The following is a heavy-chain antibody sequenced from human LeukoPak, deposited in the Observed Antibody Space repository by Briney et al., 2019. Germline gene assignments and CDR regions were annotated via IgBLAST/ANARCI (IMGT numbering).Heavy chain of an antibody. V-gene: IGHV3-66*01. CDR1: GFTVSSDY. CDR2: IYSDDNT. CDR3: AREDWNDVFGY. Sequence: GGSLRLSCTASGFTVSSDYMSWVRQAPGKGLEWVSVIYSDDNTYYADSVKDRFTISRDNSKNTLYLQMNSLRAEDTAVYYCAREDWNDVFGYWGQGTLVTVSS. D-gene: IGHD1-1*01. J-gene: IGHJ4*02.